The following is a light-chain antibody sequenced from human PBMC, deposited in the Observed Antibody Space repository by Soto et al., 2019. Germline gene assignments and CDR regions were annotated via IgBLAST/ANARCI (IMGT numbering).Light chain of an antibody. CDR1: SSDVGSYNL. CDR2: EGS. Sequence: QSVLTQPASVSGSPGQSITISCTGTSSDVGSYNLVSWYQQHPGKAPKLMIYEGSKRPSGVSNRFSGSKSGNTASLTISVLQAEDEADYYCCSYAGSSTSVFGTGTKVTVL. V-gene: IGLV2-23*01. CDR3: CSYAGSSTSV. J-gene: IGLJ1*01.